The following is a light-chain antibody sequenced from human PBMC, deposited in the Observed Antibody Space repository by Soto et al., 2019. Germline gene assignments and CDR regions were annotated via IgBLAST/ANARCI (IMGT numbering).Light chain of an antibody. Sequence: EIVLTQSPVTLSLSPGERATLSCRASQSVSSYLAWYQQKPGQAPRLLIYDASNRATGIPARFSGGGSGTDFTLTIDNLEPEDFAIYYCQQRSNWPPLTFGQGTRLEIK. J-gene: IGKJ5*01. CDR1: QSVSSY. V-gene: IGKV3-11*01. CDR2: DAS. CDR3: QQRSNWPPLT.